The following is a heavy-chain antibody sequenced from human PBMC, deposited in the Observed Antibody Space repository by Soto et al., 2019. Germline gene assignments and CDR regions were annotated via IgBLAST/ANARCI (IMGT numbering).Heavy chain of an antibody. CDR3: ARKYNGYAY. CDR1: GYTFTSYW. CDR2: IYPSDSDT. V-gene: IGHV5-51*01. J-gene: IGHJ4*02. D-gene: IGHD5-12*01. Sequence: PGHSLKISCKASGYTFTSYWIARVRQMPGKGLEWMGIIYPSDSDTRYSPSFQGRVTISVDKSINTAYLQWSSLKSLDTGMYYCARKYNGYAYRGQGTLGTVSS.